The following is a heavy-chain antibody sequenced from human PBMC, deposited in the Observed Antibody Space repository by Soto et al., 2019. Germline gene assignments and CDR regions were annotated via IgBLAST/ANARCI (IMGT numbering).Heavy chain of an antibody. CDR2: IDYFGST. D-gene: IGHD1-26*01. J-gene: IGHJ4*02. V-gene: IGHV4-61*01. CDR3: ARGGSYVGFDS. Sequence: QVQLQESGPGLVKPSETLSLTCTVSGGSLNSSSHYWSWIRQPPGKGLEWIGYIDYFGSTKYNPSLESRVVISVDTSKNQFSLKVPSVTAADTAIYFCARGGSYVGFDSWGQGARVTVSS. CDR1: GGSLNSSSHY.